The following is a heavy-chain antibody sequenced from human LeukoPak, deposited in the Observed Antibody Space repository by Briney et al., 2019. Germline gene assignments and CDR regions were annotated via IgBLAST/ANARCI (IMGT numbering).Heavy chain of an antibody. J-gene: IGHJ4*02. V-gene: IGHV3-23*01. CDR2: ISGGGDDT. CDR1: GFTFRSSA. Sequence: GGSLRLSCAASGFTFRSSAMSWVRQAPGKGLEWVSAISGGGDDTIHADSVKGRFTISRDNSKNTLYLQMNSLRAGDTAVCYCGKGGGAADYWGQGTLVTVSS. CDR3: GKGGGAADY. D-gene: IGHD3-16*01.